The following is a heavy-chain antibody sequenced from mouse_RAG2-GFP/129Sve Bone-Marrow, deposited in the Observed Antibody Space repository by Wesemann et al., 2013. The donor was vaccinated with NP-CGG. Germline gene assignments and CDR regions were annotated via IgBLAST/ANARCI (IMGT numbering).Heavy chain of an antibody. CDR3: ARDDYYGSSYYFDY. CDR1: GYTFTSYW. Sequence: SVKMSCKASGYTFTSYWMHWVKQRPGQGLEWIGYINPSTGYTEYNQKFKDKATLTADKSSSTAYMQLSSLTSEDSAVYYCARDDYYGSSYYFDYWGQGTTLTVSS. D-gene: IGHD1-1*01. V-gene: IGHV1-4*01. CDR2: INPSTGYT. J-gene: IGHJ2*01.